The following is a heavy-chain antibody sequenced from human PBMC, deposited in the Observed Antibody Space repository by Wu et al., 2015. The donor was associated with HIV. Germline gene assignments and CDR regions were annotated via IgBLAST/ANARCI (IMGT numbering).Heavy chain of an antibody. CDR3: ARDREGGHGSGTSKMEGGLGV. D-gene: IGHD3-10*01. V-gene: IGHV1-69*01. J-gene: IGHJ6*02. CDR2: IIPIFGTA. CDR1: GGTFSSYA. Sequence: QVQLVQSGAEVKKPGSSVKVSCKASGGTFSSYAISWVRQAPGQGLEWMGGIIPIFGTANYAQKFQGRVTITTDESTSTAYMELSSLRSEDTAVYFCARDREGGHGSGTSKMEGGLGVWGQGTTVIVSS.